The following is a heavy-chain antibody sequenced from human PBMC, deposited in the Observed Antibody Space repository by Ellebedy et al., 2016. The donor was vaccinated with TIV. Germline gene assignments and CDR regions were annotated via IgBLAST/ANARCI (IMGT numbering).Heavy chain of an antibody. CDR2: IYNFYNSGST. CDR3: ARFNSGWSGGRYFDY. Sequence: MPSETLSLTCTVSGASISSYYWSWIRQPPGQGLEWIGYIYNFYNSGSTNYNPSLESRVTISVDTSKKQFSMRLSSVSAADTAVYYCARFNSGWSGGRYFDYWGQGSLVTVSS. J-gene: IGHJ4*02. CDR1: GASISSYY. V-gene: IGHV4-59*01. D-gene: IGHD6-19*01.